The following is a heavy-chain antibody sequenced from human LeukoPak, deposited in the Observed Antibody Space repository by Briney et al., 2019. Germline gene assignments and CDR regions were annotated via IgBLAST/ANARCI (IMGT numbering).Heavy chain of an antibody. CDR2: AYHSGST. CDR3: ARTPGNTLDY. Sequence: SETLSLTCSVSDGSITSHYWSWIRQPPGRGLEWIGYAYHSGSTNYNPSFKSRVTISVDTSKNQFSLKLNSMTAADTAVYYCARTPGNTLDYWGQGTLVTVSS. CDR1: DGSITSHY. D-gene: IGHD1-14*01. J-gene: IGHJ4*02. V-gene: IGHV4-59*11.